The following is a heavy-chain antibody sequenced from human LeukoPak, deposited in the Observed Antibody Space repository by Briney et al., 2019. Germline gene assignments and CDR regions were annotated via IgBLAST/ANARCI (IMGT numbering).Heavy chain of an antibody. CDR2: INAGNGNT. CDR3: ARFWTDYYDSSGYYYRTTPNYYYYGMDV. D-gene: IGHD3-22*01. V-gene: IGHV1-3*01. Sequence: ASVKVSCKASGYTFTSYAMHWVRQAPGQRLEWMGWINAGNGNTKYSQKFQGRVTITRDTSASTAYMELSSLRSEDTAVYYCARFWTDYYDSSGYYYRTTPNYYYYGMDVWGQGTTVTVSS. J-gene: IGHJ6*02. CDR1: GYTFTSYA.